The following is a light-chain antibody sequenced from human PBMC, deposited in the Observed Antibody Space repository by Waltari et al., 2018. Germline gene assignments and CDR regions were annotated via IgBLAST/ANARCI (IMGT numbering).Light chain of an antibody. CDR1: NSDVGNYNL. CDR3: CSYAGSGTYV. J-gene: IGLJ1*01. CDR2: EVI. V-gene: IGLV2-23*02. Sequence: SALTQPASVSGTPGQSIPISCTGTNSDVGNYNLVSWYQHHPGEAPKLMICEVIKRPSGVSNRFSGSKSGNTASLTISGLQAEDEADYYCCSYAGSGTYVFGTGTKVTVL.